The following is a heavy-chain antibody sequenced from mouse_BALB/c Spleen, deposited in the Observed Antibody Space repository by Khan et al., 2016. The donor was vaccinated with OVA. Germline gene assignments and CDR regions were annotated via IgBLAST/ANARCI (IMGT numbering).Heavy chain of an antibody. Sequence: VQLKESGPELMMPGASVKISCKASGYSFTSYYIHWMMQSPGKSLEWIGYIDPFSGGTTYNQKFKGQATLTVDKSSSTAYILLSNLTSEDSAVYYCARHGFVAWFTYWGQGTLVTVSA. CDR3: ARHGFVAWFTY. D-gene: IGHD2-2*01. V-gene: IGHV1S135*01. CDR1: GYSFTSYY. CDR2: IDPFSGGT. J-gene: IGHJ3*01.